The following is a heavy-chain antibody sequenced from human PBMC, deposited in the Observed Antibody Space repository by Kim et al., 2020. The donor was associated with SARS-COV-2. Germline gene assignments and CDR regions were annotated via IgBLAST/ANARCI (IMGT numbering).Heavy chain of an antibody. CDR2: ISSSSSYI. CDR3: ARLAAAGSMVIYYYYGMDV. CDR1: GFTFSSYS. Sequence: GGSLRLSCAASGFTFSSYSMNWVRQAPGKGLEWVSSISSSSSYIYYADSVKGRFTISRDNAKNSLYLQMNSLRAEDTAVYYCARLAAAGSMVIYYYYGMDVWGQGTTVTVSS. V-gene: IGHV3-21*01. J-gene: IGHJ6*02. D-gene: IGHD6-13*01.